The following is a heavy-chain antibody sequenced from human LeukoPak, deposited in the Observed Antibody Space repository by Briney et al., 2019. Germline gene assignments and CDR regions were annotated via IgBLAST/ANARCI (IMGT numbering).Heavy chain of an antibody. Sequence: ASVKVSCKASGYTFTSYYMHWVRQAPGQGLEWMGIINPSGGSTSYAQKFQGRVTMTRDTSTSTVYMEPSSLRSEDTAMYYCARSVAVTGRAPVDRSPIGDSDYWGQGTLVTVSS. CDR3: ARSVAVTGRAPVDRSPIGDSDY. V-gene: IGHV1-46*01. J-gene: IGHJ4*02. D-gene: IGHD6-19*01. CDR1: GYTFTSYY. CDR2: INPSGGST.